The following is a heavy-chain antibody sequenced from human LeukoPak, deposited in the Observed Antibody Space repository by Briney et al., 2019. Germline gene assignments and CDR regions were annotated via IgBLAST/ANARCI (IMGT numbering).Heavy chain of an antibody. CDR3: AKDSRGHYDYVWGSYRYTGLDY. CDR1: GFTFDDYA. V-gene: IGHV3-43D*03. D-gene: IGHD3-16*02. CDR2: ISWDGGST. Sequence: QAGGSLRLSCAASGFTFDDYAMHWVRQAPGKGLEWVSLISWDGGSTYYADSVKGRFTISRDNSKNSLYLQMNSLRAEDTALYYCAKDSRGHYDYVWGSYRYTGLDYWGQGTLVTVSS. J-gene: IGHJ4*02.